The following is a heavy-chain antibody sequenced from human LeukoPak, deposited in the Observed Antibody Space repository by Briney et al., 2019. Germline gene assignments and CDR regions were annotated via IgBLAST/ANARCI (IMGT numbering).Heavy chain of an antibody. V-gene: IGHV4-61*01. D-gene: IGHD1-26*01. CDR1: GGSVSSGSYY. Sequence: ASETLSLTCTVSGGSVSSGSYYWSWIRQPPGKGLEWIGYTYYSGSTNYNPSLKSRVTISVDTSKNQFSLKLSSVTAADTAVYYCARSPIPYSGSYIDYWGQGTLVTVSS. J-gene: IGHJ4*02. CDR3: ARSPIPYSGSYIDY. CDR2: TYYSGST.